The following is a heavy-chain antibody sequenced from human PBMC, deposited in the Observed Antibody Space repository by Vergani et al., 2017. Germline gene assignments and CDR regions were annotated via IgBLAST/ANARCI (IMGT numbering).Heavy chain of an antibody. D-gene: IGHD2-15*01. CDR2: IIPIFGTA. CDR1: GGTFSSYA. V-gene: IGHV1-69*01. J-gene: IGHJ4*02. CDR3: ARGGGGSSRPPYYFDY. Sequence: QVQLVQSGAEVKKPGSSVKVSCMASGGTFSSYAISWVRQAPGQGLEWMGGIIPIFGTANYAQKFQGRVTITADESTSTAYMELSSLRSEDTAVYYCARGGGGSSRPPYYFDYWGQGTLVTVSS.